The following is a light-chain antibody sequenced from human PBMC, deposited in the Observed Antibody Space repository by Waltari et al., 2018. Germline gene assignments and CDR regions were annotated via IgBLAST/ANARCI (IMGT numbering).Light chain of an antibody. CDR1: SRHVGGYES. CDR3: CSYAGNFYYV. Sequence: QSALTQPRSVSGSPGQSLTISCTGTSRHVGGYESLPWYQQHPGTAPKLMIYDVSQRPSGVPDRFSGSKSGSTASLTISGLQAEDEGDYYCCSYAGNFYYVFGTGTKVTVL. V-gene: IGLV2-11*01. J-gene: IGLJ1*01. CDR2: DVS.